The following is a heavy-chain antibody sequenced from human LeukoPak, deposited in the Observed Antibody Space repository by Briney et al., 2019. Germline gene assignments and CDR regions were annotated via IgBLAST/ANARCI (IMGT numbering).Heavy chain of an antibody. CDR3: ARSPGNYYDRSGNFDY. D-gene: IGHD3-22*01. J-gene: IGHJ4*02. Sequence: ASVKVSCKASGYTFTSYYMHWVRQAPGQGLEWMGIINPSGGRISYAQKFQGRVTITRDTSTSTVYMQLSSLRSEDTAVYYCARSPGNYYDRSGNFDYWGQGTLVTVSS. CDR2: INPSGGRI. CDR1: GYTFTSYY. V-gene: IGHV1-46*01.